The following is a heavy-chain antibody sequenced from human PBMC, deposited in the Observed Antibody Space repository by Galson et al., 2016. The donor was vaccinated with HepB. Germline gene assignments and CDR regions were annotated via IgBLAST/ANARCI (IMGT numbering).Heavy chain of an antibody. CDR3: ARVPGYYYGMDV. Sequence: SLRLSCAASGFTVSSSYMNWVRRAPGKGLEWVSVIYGGGTAYFADSGGSTYYAYADSVKGRFTISRDNSKNTLYLQMNSLRTEDAAVYYCARVPGYYYGMDVWGQGTTVTVSS. V-gene: IGHV3-53*01. J-gene: IGHJ6*02. CDR1: GFTVSSSY. CDR2: IYGGGTA.